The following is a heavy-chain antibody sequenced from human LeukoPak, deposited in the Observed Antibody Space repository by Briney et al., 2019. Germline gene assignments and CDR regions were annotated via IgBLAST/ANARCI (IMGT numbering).Heavy chain of an antibody. CDR2: IYYSGST. CDR1: GGSISSYY. V-gene: IGHV4-59*08. D-gene: IGHD3-22*01. CDR3: ARHYDSSGYWYYFDY. Sequence: PSETLSLTGTVSGGSISSYYWSWIRQPPGKGLEWIGYIYYSGSTNYNPSLKSRVTISVDTSKNQFSLKLSSVTAADTAVYYCARHYDSSGYWYYFDYWGQGTLVTVSS. J-gene: IGHJ4*02.